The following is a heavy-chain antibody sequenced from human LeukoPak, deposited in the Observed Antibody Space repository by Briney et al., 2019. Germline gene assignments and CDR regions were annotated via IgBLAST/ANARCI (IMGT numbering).Heavy chain of an antibody. CDR2: IKPNSGVT. J-gene: IGHJ3*02. D-gene: IGHD6-19*01. CDR1: GYTFSAYY. CDR3: ARFNSGWYGAFDI. Sequence: GSVGVSCKTSGYTFSAYYMHWVRQAPGQGVEWMGWIKPNSGVTHYTQKFQGRVTMTRDTSISTAYMELSRLRSDDTAVYYCARFNSGWYGAFDIWGQGTMVTVSS. V-gene: IGHV1-2*02.